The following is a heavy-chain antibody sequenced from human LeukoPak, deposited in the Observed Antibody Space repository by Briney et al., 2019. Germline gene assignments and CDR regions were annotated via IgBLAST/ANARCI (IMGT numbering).Heavy chain of an antibody. D-gene: IGHD5-12*01. CDR1: GYSFTSYW. J-gene: IGHJ6*03. CDR3: ARHKGGYAIQYYYYYMDV. CDR2: IYPGDSDT. V-gene: IGHV5-51*01. Sequence: GESLKTSCKGSGYSFTSYWIGWVRQMPGKGLEWMGIIYPGDSDTRYSPSFQGQVAISADKSISTAYLQWSSLKASDTAMYYCARHKGGYAIQYYYYYMDVWGKGTTVTVSS.